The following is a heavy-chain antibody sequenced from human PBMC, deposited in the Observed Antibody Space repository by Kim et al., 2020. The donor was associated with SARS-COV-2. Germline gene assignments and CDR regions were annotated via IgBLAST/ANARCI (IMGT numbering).Heavy chain of an antibody. CDR2: INQDGSES. J-gene: IGHJ4*02. V-gene: IGHV3-7*01. CDR1: GFTFSHYW. Sequence: GGSLRLSCAASGFTFSHYWMTWVRQAPGKGLEWVANINQDGSESYYVDSVKGRYTISRDNAKNSLYLQMNSLRVEDTAVYYCARSVFGDNYWGQGTLV. CDR3: ARSVFGDNY. D-gene: IGHD3-10*02.